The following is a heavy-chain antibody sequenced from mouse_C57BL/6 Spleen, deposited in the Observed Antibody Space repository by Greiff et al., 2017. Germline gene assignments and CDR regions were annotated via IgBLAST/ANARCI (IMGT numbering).Heavy chain of an antibody. CDR2: FHPYNDDT. J-gene: IGHJ1*03. D-gene: IGHD2-3*01. CDR3: ARGSDGYYRYFDV. Sequence: VQLQQSGAELVKPGASVKMSCQASGYTFTTYPIEWMKQNHGKSLEWIGNFHPYNDDTKYNEKFKGKATLTVEKSSSTVYLELSRLTSDDSAVYYCARGSDGYYRYFDVWGTGTTVTVSS. V-gene: IGHV1-47*01. CDR1: GYTFTTYP.